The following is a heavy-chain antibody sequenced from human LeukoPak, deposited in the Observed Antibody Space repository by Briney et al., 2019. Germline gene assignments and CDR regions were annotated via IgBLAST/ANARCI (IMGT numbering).Heavy chain of an antibody. Sequence: PGGSLRLSCAASGFTFSSYWMHWVRQAPGKGLVWVSRINSDGSSTSYADSVKGRFTISRDNSKNTLYLQMNSLRAEDTAVYYCAKGGSYDFWSGYYKYYNWFDPWGQGTLVTVSS. D-gene: IGHD3-3*01. CDR3: AKGGSYDFWSGYYKYYNWFDP. CDR1: GFTFSSYW. V-gene: IGHV3-74*01. CDR2: INSDGSST. J-gene: IGHJ5*02.